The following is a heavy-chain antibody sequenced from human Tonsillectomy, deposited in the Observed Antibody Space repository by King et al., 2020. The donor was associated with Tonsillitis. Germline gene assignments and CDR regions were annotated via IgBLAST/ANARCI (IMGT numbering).Heavy chain of an antibody. Sequence: VQLVESGGGLVQPGRSLRLSCAASGFIFYDYPIHWVRQTPGKGLEWVSGISCNSYSIDYAVSVKGRFTISRDNAKNSLYLKMNILRPDDTALYYCAKDLTIFGVVSNYYFDYWGQGALVTVSS. CDR1: GFIFYDYP. CDR3: AKDLTIFGVVSNYYFDY. J-gene: IGHJ4*02. D-gene: IGHD3-3*01. V-gene: IGHV3-9*01. CDR2: ISCNSYSI.